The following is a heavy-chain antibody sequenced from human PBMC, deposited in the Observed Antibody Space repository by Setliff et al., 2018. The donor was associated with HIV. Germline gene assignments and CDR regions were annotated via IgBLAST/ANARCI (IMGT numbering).Heavy chain of an antibody. Sequence: SETLSLTCTVYGGSFSGYYWTWIRQPPGKGLEFIGEMNHRGVIKYLSSLKSRVTMAVDTSKKQFSLKLKSVTAADTAVYYCFLFYDDRSGFFWDWGQGTPVTVSS. CDR3: FLFYDDRSGFFWD. J-gene: IGHJ4*02. V-gene: IGHV4-34*01. D-gene: IGHD3-22*01. CDR1: GGSFSGYY. CDR2: MNHRGVI.